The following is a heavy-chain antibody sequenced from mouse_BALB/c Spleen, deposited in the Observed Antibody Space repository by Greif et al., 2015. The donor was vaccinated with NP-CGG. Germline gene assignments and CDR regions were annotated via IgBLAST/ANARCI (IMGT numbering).Heavy chain of an antibody. CDR2: INPSTGYT. V-gene: IGHV1-7*01. Sequence: VQLQRSGAELAKPGASVKMSCKASGYTFTSYWMHWVKQRPGQGLEWIGYINPSTGYTEYNQKFKDKATLTAVKSSSTAYMQLSSLTSEDSAVYYCARRGDYDGFDYWGQGTTLTVSS. CDR1: GYTFTSYW. J-gene: IGHJ2*01. D-gene: IGHD2-4*01. CDR3: ARRGDYDGFDY.